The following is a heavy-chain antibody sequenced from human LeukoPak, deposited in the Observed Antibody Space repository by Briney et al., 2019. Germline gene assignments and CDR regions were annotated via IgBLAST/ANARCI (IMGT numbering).Heavy chain of an antibody. V-gene: IGHV1-18*01. CDR1: GYTFTSYI. CDR3: ARDRHIAAAVYYYYMDV. J-gene: IGHJ6*03. D-gene: IGHD6-13*01. CDR2: INTYNGNT. Sequence: ASVKVSCKASGYTFTSYIISWVRQAPGQGLEWMGWINTYNGNTDYAQRVQGRVTMTTDTSTSTAYMELRSLRSDDTAVYYCARDRHIAAAVYYYYMDVWGKGTPVTVSS.